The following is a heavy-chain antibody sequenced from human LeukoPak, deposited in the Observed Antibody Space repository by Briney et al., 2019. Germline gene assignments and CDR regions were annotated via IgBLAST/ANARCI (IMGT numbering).Heavy chain of an antibody. D-gene: IGHD3-3*01. Sequence: SETLSLTCAVSGYSISSGYYWGWIRQPPGKGLEWIGEINHSGSTNYNPSLKSRVTISVDTSKNQFSLKLSSVTAADTAVYYCARGRYDFWSGWNTFDPWGQGTLVTVSS. J-gene: IGHJ5*02. V-gene: IGHV4-38-2*01. CDR1: GYSISSGYY. CDR3: ARGRYDFWSGWNTFDP. CDR2: INHSGST.